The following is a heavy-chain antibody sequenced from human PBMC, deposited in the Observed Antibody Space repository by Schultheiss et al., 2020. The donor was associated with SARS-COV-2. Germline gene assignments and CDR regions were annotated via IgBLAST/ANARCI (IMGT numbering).Heavy chain of an antibody. CDR2: IYSSGST. J-gene: IGHJ5*02. D-gene: IGHD6-6*01. CDR1: GDSLSSYY. CDR3: ARVRGQLSWFDA. V-gene: IGHV4-4*07. Sequence: SETLSLTCTVSGDSLSSYYWTWIRQPAGKGLEWIGRIYSSGSTNYNPSLKSRVTMSVDMSKNHFSLNLSSVTAADTAVYYCARVRGQLSWFDAWGQGTLVTVSS.